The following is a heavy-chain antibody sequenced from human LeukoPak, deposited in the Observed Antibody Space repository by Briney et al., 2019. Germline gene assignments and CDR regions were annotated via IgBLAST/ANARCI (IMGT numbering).Heavy chain of an antibody. D-gene: IGHD1-26*01. V-gene: IGHV5-51*01. Sequence: GESLKISCKGSGPSFPSYWIAWVRQMPGKGLDWMGIIYPGDSDTRYSPSFQGQVTISADKSITTAYLQWSSLKASDTAMYYCARLHGAGIDYWGQGTLVTVSS. CDR3: ARLHGAGIDY. CDR1: GPSFPSYW. J-gene: IGHJ4*02. CDR2: IYPGDSDT.